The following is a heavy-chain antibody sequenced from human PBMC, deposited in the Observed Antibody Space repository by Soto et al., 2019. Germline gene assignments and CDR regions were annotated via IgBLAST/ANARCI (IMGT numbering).Heavy chain of an antibody. CDR3: ARQEGVVVPAEGFDP. J-gene: IGHJ5*02. CDR1: GGSISSVCYY. Sequence: SETLSLTCTVSGGSISSVCYYWSWIRQHPGKGLEWIGYIYYSGSTYYNPSLKSRVTISVDTSKNQFSLKLSSVTAADTAVYYCARQEGVVVPAEGFDPWGQGTLVTVSS. D-gene: IGHD2-2*01. V-gene: IGHV4-31*03. CDR2: IYYSGST.